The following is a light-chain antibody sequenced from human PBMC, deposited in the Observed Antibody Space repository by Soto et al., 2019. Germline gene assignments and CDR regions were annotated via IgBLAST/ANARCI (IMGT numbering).Light chain of an antibody. CDR3: QQRSNWPST. V-gene: IGKV3-11*01. CDR2: DAS. Sequence: EIVLTQSPVTLSLSPGERATLSCRASQSVSTYLAWYQQKPGRAPRLPIYDASSRATGIPARFSGSGSGTDFTLTISSLEPEDFAVYYCQQRSNWPSTFGGGTKVEIK. J-gene: IGKJ4*01. CDR1: QSVSTY.